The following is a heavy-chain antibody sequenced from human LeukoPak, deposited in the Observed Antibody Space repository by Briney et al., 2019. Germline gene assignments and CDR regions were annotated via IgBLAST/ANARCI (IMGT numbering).Heavy chain of an antibody. J-gene: IGHJ4*02. V-gene: IGHV3-33*01. CDR2: IWYNGNNE. D-gene: IGHD1-26*01. CDR1: GFAFSSYG. CDR3: ARGVRAWEVPTEGFDY. Sequence: GGSLRLSCAASGFAFSSYGMHWVRQAPGKGLEWVALIWYNGNNEYYADSVKGRFTISRDNSKNTLYLQMNSLRAEDTAVYYCARGVRAWEVPTEGFDYWGQETLVTVSS.